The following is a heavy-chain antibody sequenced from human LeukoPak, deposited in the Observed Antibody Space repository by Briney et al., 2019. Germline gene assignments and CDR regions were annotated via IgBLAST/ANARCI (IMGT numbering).Heavy chain of an antibody. Sequence: SETLSLTCSVSGVSITSGGYYWTWIRQHPVKGLEWIGYVYHTGVTYYRPSLQSRLTISVDTSKNQFSLRLTAVTAADTAVYFCAREPRDFYWFETWGQGALVTVS. CDR3: AREPRDFYWFET. J-gene: IGHJ5*02. D-gene: IGHD1-14*01. V-gene: IGHV4-31*03. CDR1: GVSITSGGYY. CDR2: VYHTGVT.